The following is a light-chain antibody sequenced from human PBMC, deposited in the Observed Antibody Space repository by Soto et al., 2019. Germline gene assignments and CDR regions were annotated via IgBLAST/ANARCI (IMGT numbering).Light chain of an antibody. CDR1: ALPKQY. J-gene: IGLJ2*01. CDR2: NDS. CDR3: QSADSSGTYVV. Sequence: SYELTQPPSVSVSPGQTARITCSGDALPKQYASWYQQKPGQAPGLVVYNDSERPSAIPGRFSGSSSGTTVTLTISGVQAEDEADYYCQSADSSGTYVVFGGGTKLTVL. V-gene: IGLV3-25*03.